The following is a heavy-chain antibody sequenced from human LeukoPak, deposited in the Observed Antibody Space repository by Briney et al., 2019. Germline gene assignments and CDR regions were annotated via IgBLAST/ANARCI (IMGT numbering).Heavy chain of an antibody. J-gene: IGHJ4*02. D-gene: IGHD3-22*01. Sequence: SETLSLTCTVSGGSISSYYWSWIRQPPGKGLEWIGYIYYSGSTNYNPSLKSRVTISVDTSKNQFSLKLSSVTAADTAVYYCASSLSSGYYYKLDYWGQGTPVTVSS. CDR1: GGSISSYY. CDR3: ASSLSSGYYYKLDY. CDR2: IYYSGST. V-gene: IGHV4-59*01.